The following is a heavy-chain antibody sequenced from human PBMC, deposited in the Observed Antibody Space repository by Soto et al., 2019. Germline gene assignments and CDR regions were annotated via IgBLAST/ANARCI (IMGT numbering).Heavy chain of an antibody. J-gene: IGHJ6*02. CDR3: ARDPIMGDIGNYYHYGMDV. Sequence: QVQLVQSGAEVKKPGASVKVSCKASGYTFTGYYMHWVRQAPGRGLEWMGWINPNSGGTNYAQKFQGWVTMTRDTSISTAYMELSRLRSDDTAVYYCARDPIMGDIGNYYHYGMDVWGQGTTVTVSS. CDR2: INPNSGGT. V-gene: IGHV1-2*04. CDR1: GYTFTGYY. D-gene: IGHD2-15*01.